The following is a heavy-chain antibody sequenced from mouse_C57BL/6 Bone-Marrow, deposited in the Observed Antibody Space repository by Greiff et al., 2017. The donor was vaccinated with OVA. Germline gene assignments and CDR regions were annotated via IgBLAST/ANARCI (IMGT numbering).Heavy chain of an antibody. CDR3: ARDDGYYSFAY. CDR2: INYDGSST. J-gene: IGHJ3*01. V-gene: IGHV5-16*01. Sequence: EVKLEESEGGLVQPGSSMKLSCTASGFTFSDYYMAWVRQVPEKGLEWVANINYDGSSTYYLDSLKSRFIISRDNAKNILYLQMSSRKSEDTATYYCARDDGYYSFAYWGQGTLVTVSA. D-gene: IGHD2-3*01. CDR1: GFTFSDYY.